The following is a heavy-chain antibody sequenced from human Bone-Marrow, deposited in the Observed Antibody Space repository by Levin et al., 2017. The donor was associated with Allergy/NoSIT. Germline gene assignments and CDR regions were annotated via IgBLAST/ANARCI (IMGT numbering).Heavy chain of an antibody. CDR2: IYYNSYT. CDR3: ARLADNWNVNWFDP. CDR1: GFTVSSNH. J-gene: IGHJ5*02. D-gene: IGHD1-20*01. V-gene: IGHV4-39*07. Sequence: ESLKISCAASGFTVSSNHMSWVRQAPGKGLEWIGTIYYNSYTYYNPSLKSRVTISKDTSKNQFSLKLSSVTAADTAVYYCARLADNWNVNWFDPWGQGTLVTVSS.